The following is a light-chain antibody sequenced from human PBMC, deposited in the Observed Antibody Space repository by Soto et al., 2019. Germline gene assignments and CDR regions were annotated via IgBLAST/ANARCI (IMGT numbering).Light chain of an antibody. CDR2: AAS. CDR1: QGISNY. CDR3: QKYDSAPWT. J-gene: IGKJ1*01. V-gene: IGKV1-27*01. Sequence: DIPMTQSPSSLSASVRDRVTITCRASQGISNYLAWYRQKPGKVPKLLIYAASTLQSGVPSRFSGSGSGTDFTLTISSLQPEDVATYYSQKYDSAPWTFGQGTNVEIK.